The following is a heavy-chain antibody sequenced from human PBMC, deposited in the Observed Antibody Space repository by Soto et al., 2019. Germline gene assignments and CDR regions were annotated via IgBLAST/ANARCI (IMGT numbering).Heavy chain of an antibody. D-gene: IGHD4-17*01. Sequence: QVQLVESGGGVVQPGRSLRLSCAASGFTLSTYDMHWVRQAPGKGLEWVTLMSFDESNKYYADSVKGRFTISRDNSKTTLYLQMNSLRAEDTAVYYCARGRLPNEYWGQGTLVTVSS. V-gene: IGHV3-30*03. J-gene: IGHJ4*02. CDR1: GFTLSTYD. CDR2: MSFDESNK. CDR3: ARGRLPNEY.